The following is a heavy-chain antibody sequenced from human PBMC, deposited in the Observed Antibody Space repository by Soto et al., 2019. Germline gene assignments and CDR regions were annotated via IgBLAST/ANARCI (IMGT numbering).Heavy chain of an antibody. Sequence: QVQLQESGPGLVKPSETLSLTCTVSGGSISSYYWSWIRQPPGKGLEWIVYIYYSGSTNYNPSLKSRVTISVDTSKNQFSLKLSSVTAADTAVYYCARLERITIFGVVIPYYFDYWGQGTLVTVSS. CDR2: IYYSGST. D-gene: IGHD3-3*01. J-gene: IGHJ4*02. V-gene: IGHV4-59*08. CDR1: GGSISSYY. CDR3: ARLERITIFGVVIPYYFDY.